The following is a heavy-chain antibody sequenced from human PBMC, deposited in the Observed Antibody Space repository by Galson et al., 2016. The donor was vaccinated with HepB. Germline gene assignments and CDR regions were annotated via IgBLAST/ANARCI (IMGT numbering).Heavy chain of an antibody. Sequence: SETLSLTCNVSGVSVSSGGYYWSWVRQPPGKGLEWIGYFYYSGSTNYNPSLNSRVTMSVYTSKNQFSLKLSSVTAADTAVYYCARASSYCGHASCRPSVGGSPYYYYLYAMDVWGQGTTVTVSS. CDR3: ARASSYCGHASCRPSVGGSPYYYYLYAMDV. V-gene: IGHV4-61*08. CDR1: GVSVSSGGYY. CDR2: FYYSGST. D-gene: IGHD2-21*01. J-gene: IGHJ6*02.